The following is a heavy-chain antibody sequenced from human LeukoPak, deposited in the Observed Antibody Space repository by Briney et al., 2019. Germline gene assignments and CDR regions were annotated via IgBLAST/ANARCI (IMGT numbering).Heavy chain of an antibody. CDR3: AKNEARLTTADY. CDR1: GFTFSSYA. CDR2: ISGSGGST. J-gene: IGHJ4*02. V-gene: IGHV3-23*01. D-gene: IGHD4-17*01. Sequence: GGSLRLSCAASGFTFSSYAMSWVRQAPGKGVEGVSAISGSGGSTYYADSVKGGFTISRDNSKNTLYLQMNSLRAEDTAVYYCAKNEARLTTADYWGQGTLVTVSS.